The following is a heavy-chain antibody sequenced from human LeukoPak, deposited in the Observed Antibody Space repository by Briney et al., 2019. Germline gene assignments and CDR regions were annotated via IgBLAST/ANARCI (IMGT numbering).Heavy chain of an antibody. V-gene: IGHV4-59*01. CDR3: ARVIAAAAYD. Sequence: PSETLSLTCTVSGGSISSYYWSWIRQPPGKGLEWIGYIYYGGSTNYNPSLKSRVTISVDTSKNQFSLKLSSVTAADTAVYYCARVIAAAAYDWGQGTLVTVSS. J-gene: IGHJ4*02. CDR1: GGSISSYY. CDR2: IYYGGST. D-gene: IGHD2-2*01.